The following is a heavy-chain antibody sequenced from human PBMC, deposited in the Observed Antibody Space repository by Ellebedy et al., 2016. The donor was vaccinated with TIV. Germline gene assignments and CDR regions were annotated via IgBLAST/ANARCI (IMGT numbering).Heavy chain of an antibody. D-gene: IGHD6-13*01. Sequence: GESLKISCAASGLIFSDHYMDWVRQAPGKGLEWVSYISYSGDLMYYADSVKGRFTTSRDNAGNSLYRQMNSLRAEDTAVYYCARLGVIAAAGASDYWGQGTLVIVSS. J-gene: IGHJ4*02. CDR2: ISYSGDLM. V-gene: IGHV3-11*01. CDR3: ARLGVIAAAGASDY. CDR1: GLIFSDHY.